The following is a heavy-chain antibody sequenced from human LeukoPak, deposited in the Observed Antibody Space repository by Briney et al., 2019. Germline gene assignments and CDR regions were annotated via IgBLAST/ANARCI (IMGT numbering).Heavy chain of an antibody. CDR2: ISGSGDNT. J-gene: IGHJ4*02. CDR1: GFTFSSYA. D-gene: IGHD1-26*01. V-gene: IGHV3-23*01. Sequence: PGGSLRLSCAASGFTFSSYAMSWVRQAPGKGLEWVSGISGSGDNTYYADSVKGRFTISRDNSKNTLYLQMNSLRAEDTAVYYCARERSYLFDYWGQGTLVTVSS. CDR3: ARERSYLFDY.